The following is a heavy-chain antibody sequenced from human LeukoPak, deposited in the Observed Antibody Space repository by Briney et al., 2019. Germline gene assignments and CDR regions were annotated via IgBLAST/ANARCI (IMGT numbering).Heavy chain of an antibody. J-gene: IGHJ4*02. V-gene: IGHV3-11*05. Sequence: PGGSLRLSCAASGFTFGDYYMSWIRQAPGKGLEWISYITSSSSDTNYADSVKGRFTISRDNAKKSLYLQMNSLRAEDTAVYYCARDYDILTGYFRGGFDYWGQGTLVTVSS. D-gene: IGHD3-9*01. CDR1: GFTFGDYY. CDR2: ITSSSSDT. CDR3: ARDYDILTGYFRGGFDY.